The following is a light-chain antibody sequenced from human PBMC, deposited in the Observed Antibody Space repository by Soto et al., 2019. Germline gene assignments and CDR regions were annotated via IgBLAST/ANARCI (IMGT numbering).Light chain of an antibody. CDR3: LQHKSYTWK. CDR2: AAS. CDR1: QGISSY. V-gene: IGKV1-9*01. Sequence: IQLTQSPSSLSASVGDRFTITCRASQGISSYLAWYQQKPGKAPKLLIYAASTLQSGVPSRFSGSGSGADFTLTISSLQPEDFATYFCLQHKSYTWKFSQGTKV. J-gene: IGKJ1*01.